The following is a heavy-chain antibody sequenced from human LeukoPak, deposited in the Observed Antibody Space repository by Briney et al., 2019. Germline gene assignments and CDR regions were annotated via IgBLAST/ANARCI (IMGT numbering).Heavy chain of an antibody. V-gene: IGHV3-21*01. CDR3: ARDLRYSSGWLPGGYYFDY. CDR1: GFTFSSYS. D-gene: IGHD6-19*01. CDR2: ISSSSSYI. Sequence: GGSLRLSCAASGFTFSSYSMNWVRQAPGKGLEWVSSISSSSSYIYYADSVKGRFTISRDNAKNSLYLQMNSLRAEDTAVYYCARDLRYSSGWLPGGYYFDYWGQGTLVTVSS. J-gene: IGHJ4*02.